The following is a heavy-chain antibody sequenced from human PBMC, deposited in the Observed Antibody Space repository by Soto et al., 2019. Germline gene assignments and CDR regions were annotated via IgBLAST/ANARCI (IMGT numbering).Heavy chain of an antibody. CDR1: GFTFSSYS. D-gene: IGHD3-22*01. CDR3: ARAFYYYDSSGYYDGYFDY. CDR2: ISSSSSTI. J-gene: IGHJ4*02. Sequence: GGSLRLSCAASGFTFSSYSMNWVRQAPGKGLEWVSYISSSSSTIYYADSVKGRFTISRDNAKNSLYLQMNSLRDEDTAVYYCARAFYYYDSSGYYDGYFDYWGQGTLVTVSS. V-gene: IGHV3-48*02.